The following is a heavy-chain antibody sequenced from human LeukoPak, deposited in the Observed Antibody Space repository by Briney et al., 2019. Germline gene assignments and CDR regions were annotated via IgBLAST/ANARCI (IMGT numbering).Heavy chain of an antibody. J-gene: IGHJ4*02. Sequence: GGSLRLSCAASGFTFTNYWRHWVGQVAGKGVVWVARINSDGSGTKYADFVKGRFTISRDNAKSTVYLQMNSLRTDDTAVYYCARDGMTYGRHFDYWGQGILVTVSS. CDR2: INSDGSGT. CDR1: GFTFTNYW. D-gene: IGHD3-10*01. CDR3: ARDGMTYGRHFDY. V-gene: IGHV3-74*01.